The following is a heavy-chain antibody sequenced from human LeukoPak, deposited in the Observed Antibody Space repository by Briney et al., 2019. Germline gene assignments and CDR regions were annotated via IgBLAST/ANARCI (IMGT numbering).Heavy chain of an antibody. CDR1: GFIFSSYA. CDR3: VYSTLTN. D-gene: IGHD2-15*01. CDR2: ISYDGSNK. V-gene: IGHV3-30-3*01. Sequence: GGSLRLSCAASGFIFSSYAMHWVRQAPGKGLEWVAVISYDGSNKYYADSVKGRFTISRDNSKNTLYLQMNSLSAEDTAVYYCVYSTLTNWGQGTLVTVSS. J-gene: IGHJ4*02.